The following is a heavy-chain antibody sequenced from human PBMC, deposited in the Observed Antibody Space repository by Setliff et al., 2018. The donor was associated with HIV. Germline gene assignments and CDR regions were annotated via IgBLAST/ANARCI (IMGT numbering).Heavy chain of an antibody. Sequence: PSETLSLTCTVSGVSISSDDYFCTWIRQPAGKGLEWIGRIYIRGGTSYSPSLKSRATISLDTSKNQFSLMLTSVTAADTAVYYCAKEERTSWPRVDSWGQGTLVTVSS. CDR3: AKEERTSWPRVDS. CDR1: GVSISSDDYF. J-gene: IGHJ4*02. V-gene: IGHV4-61*02. D-gene: IGHD6-13*01. CDR2: IYIRGGT.